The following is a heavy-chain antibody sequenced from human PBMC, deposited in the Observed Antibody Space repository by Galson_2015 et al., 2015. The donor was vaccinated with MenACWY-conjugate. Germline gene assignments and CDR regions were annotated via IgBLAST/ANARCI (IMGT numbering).Heavy chain of an antibody. D-gene: IGHD3-10*01. V-gene: IGHV6-1*01. J-gene: IGHJ5*02. CDR3: ARGGSAYEVSDRGWFDP. Sequence: CAISGDSVSSNSAAWNWIRQSPSRGLEWLGRTYYRSKWYNDYAVSVKSRITINPDTSKNQFSLQLNSVTPEDTAVYYCARGGSAYEVSDRGWFDPWGQVTLVTVSS. CDR2: TYYRSKWYN. CDR1: GDSVSSNSAA.